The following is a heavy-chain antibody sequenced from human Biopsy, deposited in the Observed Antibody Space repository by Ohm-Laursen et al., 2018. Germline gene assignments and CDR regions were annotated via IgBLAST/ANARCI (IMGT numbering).Heavy chain of an antibody. CDR2: VNPNSGAT. V-gene: IGHV1-2*02. J-gene: IGHJ4*02. Sequence: ASVKVSYKASGSTFNDYFIHWVRQSPGQGLEWMGWVNPNSGATNSAENFRDRVTLTRDTSISAVYIELRRLKSDDAAVYYCARDRMTDVFGGPTRTDVFDSWGQGTPVTVSS. CDR1: GSTFNDYF. D-gene: IGHD3-10*01. CDR3: ARDRMTDVFGGPTRTDVFDS.